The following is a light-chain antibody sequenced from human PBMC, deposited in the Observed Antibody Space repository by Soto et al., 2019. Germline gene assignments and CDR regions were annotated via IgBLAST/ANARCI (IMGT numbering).Light chain of an antibody. V-gene: IGKV3-20*01. CDR2: GAS. CDR1: QSVRSSY. J-gene: IGKJ3*01. CDR3: QQYGSSPT. Sequence: EIVLTQSPGTLSLSPGERATLSCRASQSVRSSYLAWYQQKPGQAPRLLIYGASSRATGIPDRVSGSGSGTDFTLTISRLEPEDFAVYYCQQYGSSPTFGPGTKVDIK.